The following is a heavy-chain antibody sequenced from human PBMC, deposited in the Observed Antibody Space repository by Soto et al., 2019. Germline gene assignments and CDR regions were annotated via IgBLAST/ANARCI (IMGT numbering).Heavy chain of an antibody. CDR1: GFSLSTSGVG. J-gene: IGHJ5*02. D-gene: IGHD3-22*01. CDR2: IYWDDDK. V-gene: IGHV2-5*02. Sequence: QITLKESGPTLVKPTQTLTLTCTFSGFSLSTSGVGVGWIRQPPGKALEWLALIYWDDDKRYSPSLKSRLTITKDTSKTQVVLTMTTMDPVDTATYYCAHIAYLGYSRWFDPWGQGTLVTVSS. CDR3: AHIAYLGYSRWFDP.